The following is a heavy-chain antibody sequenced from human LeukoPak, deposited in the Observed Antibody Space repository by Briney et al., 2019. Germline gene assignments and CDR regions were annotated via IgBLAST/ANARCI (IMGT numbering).Heavy chain of an antibody. CDR2: IYYSGST. J-gene: IGHJ4*02. D-gene: IGHD3-10*01. CDR1: GGSISSGGYY. Sequence: PSQTLSLTCTVSGGSISSGGYYWSWIRQHPGKGLEWIGYIYYSGSTHYNPSLKSRVTISVDTSKNQFSLKLSSVTAADTAVYYCARATYYYGSGSIGPLDYWGQGTLVTVSS. V-gene: IGHV4-31*03. CDR3: ARATYYYGSGSIGPLDY.